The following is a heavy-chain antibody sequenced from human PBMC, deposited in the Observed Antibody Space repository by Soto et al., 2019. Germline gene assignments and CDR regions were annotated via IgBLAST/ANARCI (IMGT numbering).Heavy chain of an antibody. CDR2: INHSGST. D-gene: IGHD3-10*01. J-gene: IGHJ6*02. CDR1: GGSFSGYY. CDR3: ARDSGNILLWFGELPHSQYGMDV. Sequence: LSETLSPTCAVYGGSFSGYYWSWIRQPPWNVLACMGEINHSGSTNYNPSLKSRVTISVDTSKNQFSLKLSSVTAADTAVYYCARDSGNILLWFGELPHSQYGMDVWGQGTTVTVSS. V-gene: IGHV4-34*01.